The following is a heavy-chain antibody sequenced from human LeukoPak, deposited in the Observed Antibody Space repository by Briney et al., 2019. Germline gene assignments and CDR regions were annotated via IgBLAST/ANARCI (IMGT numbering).Heavy chain of an antibody. CDR2: IYYGGST. J-gene: IGHJ4*02. Sequence: KPSETLSLTCTVSGGSISSSSYYWGWIRQPPGKGLEWMGSIYYGGSTYYNPSLKSRVTISVDTSKNQFSLKLSSVTAADTAVYYCARRYYGSGSYHFDYWGQGTLVTVSS. V-gene: IGHV4-39*01. CDR3: ARRYYGSGSYHFDY. CDR1: GGSISSSSYY. D-gene: IGHD3-10*01.